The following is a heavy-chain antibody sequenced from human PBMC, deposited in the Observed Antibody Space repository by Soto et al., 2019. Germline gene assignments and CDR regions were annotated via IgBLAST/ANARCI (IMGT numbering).Heavy chain of an antibody. CDR3: ARENPVVVAATITSIYSYYGMDV. D-gene: IGHD2-15*01. CDR2: INPNSGGT. V-gene: IGHV1-2*02. J-gene: IGHJ6*02. CDR1: GYTFTGDY. Sequence: ASVKVSCKASGYTFTGDYMHWVRQAPGQGLEWMGWINPNSGGTNYAQKFQGRVTMTRDTSISTAYIELSRLRSDDTAVYYCARENPVVVAATITSIYSYYGMDVWGQGTTVTVSS.